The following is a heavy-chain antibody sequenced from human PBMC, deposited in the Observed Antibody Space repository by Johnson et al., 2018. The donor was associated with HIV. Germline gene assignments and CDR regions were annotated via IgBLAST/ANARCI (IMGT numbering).Heavy chain of an antibody. J-gene: IGHJ3*02. D-gene: IGHD3-3*01. CDR2: IKRKSYGGTT. Sequence: EVHLVESGGGLVKPGGSLRLSCAASGFSFTNAWMSWVRQAPGKGLEWVGHIKRKSYGGTTDYAAPVKGRFTISRDDSKNMLYLQMKSLKTEDTAVYYCSTVGYDFWSGFLGHDAFDMWGQGTMVTVSS. CDR1: GFSFTNAW. CDR3: STVGYDFWSGFLGHDAFDM. V-gene: IGHV3-15*01.